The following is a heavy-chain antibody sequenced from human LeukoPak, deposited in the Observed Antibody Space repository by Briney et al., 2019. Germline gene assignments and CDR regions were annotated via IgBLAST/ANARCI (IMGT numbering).Heavy chain of an antibody. CDR1: GFTFSSYD. J-gene: IGHJ3*02. CDR3: ARIGVDAFDI. CDR2: IGTDGDT. V-gene: IGHV3-13*01. Sequence: GGSLRLSCAASGFTFSSYDMHWVRQATGKGLEWVSAIGTDGDTFYPGSVKGRFIISRDNAENSLYLQMNSLRAEDTAVYYCARIGVDAFDIWGQGTMVTVSS.